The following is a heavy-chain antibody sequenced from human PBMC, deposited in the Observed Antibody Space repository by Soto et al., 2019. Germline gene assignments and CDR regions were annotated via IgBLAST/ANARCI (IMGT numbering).Heavy chain of an antibody. CDR2: ISGSGGST. D-gene: IGHD2-2*01. Sequence: LRLSCAASGFTFSSYAMSWVRQAPGKGLEWVSAISGSGGSTYYADSVKGRFTISRDNSKNTLYLQMNSLRAEDTAVYYCAKQLARYCSSTSCYPYYYYGMDVWGQGTTGTVS. J-gene: IGHJ6*02. CDR3: AKQLARYCSSTSCYPYYYYGMDV. CDR1: GFTFSSYA. V-gene: IGHV3-23*01.